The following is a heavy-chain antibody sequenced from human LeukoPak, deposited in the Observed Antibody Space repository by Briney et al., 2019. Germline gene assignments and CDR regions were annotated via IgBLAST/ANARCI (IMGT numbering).Heavy chain of an antibody. CDR3: ARITMVRGVIMDC. CDR1: GFTFSSYW. V-gene: IGHV3-7*03. D-gene: IGHD3-10*01. J-gene: IGHJ4*02. CDR2: IKQDGSEK. Sequence: GGSLRFSCAASGFTFSSYWMSWVRQAPGKGLEWVANIKQDGSEKYYVDSVKGRFTISRDNAKNSLYLQMNSLRAEDTAVYYCARITMVRGVIMDCWGQGTLVTVSS.